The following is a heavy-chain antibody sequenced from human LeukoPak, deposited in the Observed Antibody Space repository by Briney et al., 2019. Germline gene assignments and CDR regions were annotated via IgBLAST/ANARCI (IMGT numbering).Heavy chain of an antibody. CDR2: IYPDGST. D-gene: IGHD6-6*01. J-gene: IGHJ4*02. V-gene: IGHV3-53*01. CDR1: GFIVSSNY. CDR3: ARTIAARGEDYFDY. Sequence: GGSLRLSCAASGFIVSSNYMSWVRQAPGKVLEWVSVIYPDGSTYNADSVKGRFTISRDNSKNTLYLQMNSLTAEDTAVYYCARTIAARGEDYFDYWGQGALVTVSS.